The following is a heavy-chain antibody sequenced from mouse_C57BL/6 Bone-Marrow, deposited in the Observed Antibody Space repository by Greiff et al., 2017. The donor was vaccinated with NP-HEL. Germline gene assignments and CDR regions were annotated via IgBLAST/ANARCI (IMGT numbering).Heavy chain of an antibody. V-gene: IGHV5-15*01. CDR3: ARYYYGAPMDY. CDR2: ISNLAYSI. Sequence: DVQLVESGGGLVQPGGSLKLSCAASGFTFSDYGMAWVRQAPRKGPEWVAFISNLAYSIYYADTVTGRFTISRENAKNTLYLEMSSLRSEDTAMYYCARYYYGAPMDYWGQGTSVTVSS. D-gene: IGHD1-1*01. CDR1: GFTFSDYG. J-gene: IGHJ4*01.